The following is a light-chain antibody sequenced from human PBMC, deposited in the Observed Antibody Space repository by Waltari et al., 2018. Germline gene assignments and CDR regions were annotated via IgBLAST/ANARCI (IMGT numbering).Light chain of an antibody. J-gene: IGKJ1*01. CDR1: QGVSKY. CDR2: HTT. Sequence: EIVLTQSPCTPSLSPGEIATLSSWASQGVSKYLAWYQQKPGKAPRRLIYHTTNRATGIPDRFSGSGSGTDFSLTISRLVPEDFAVYYCQHYVRLPATFGQGTKVEIK. CDR3: QHYVRLPAT. V-gene: IGKV3-20*01.